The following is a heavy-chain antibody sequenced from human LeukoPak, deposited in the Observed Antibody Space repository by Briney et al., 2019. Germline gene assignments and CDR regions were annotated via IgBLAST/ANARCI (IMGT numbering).Heavy chain of an antibody. V-gene: IGHV4-59*12. J-gene: IGHJ3*02. CDR2: IYYSGRT. D-gene: IGHD2-8*02. CDR1: RGSISSYL. Sequence: PGTLSLTCTVSRGSISSYLRSWIRPPPGQGREWIGYIYYSGRTNYNPSLKSRVTISVDTSKNQFSLKLSSVTAADTAVYYCARERLPGYGTGLRAFDIWGQGTMVTVSS. CDR3: ARERLPGYGTGLRAFDI.